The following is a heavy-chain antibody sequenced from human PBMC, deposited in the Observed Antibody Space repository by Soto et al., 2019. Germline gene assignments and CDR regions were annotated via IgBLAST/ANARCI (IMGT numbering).Heavy chain of an antibody. J-gene: IGHJ4*02. CDR3: VKHQVSLVRGISPFDY. D-gene: IGHD3-10*01. CDR1: GFTFSSND. CDR2: ISSSGAFT. Sequence: GGSLRLSCVASGFTFSSNDMTWVRQAPGKGLEWVSTISSSGAFTYHADSVRGRLTISRDNSKNTVYLQMNSLRAEDTAVYYCVKHQVSLVRGISPFDYWGQGALVTVSS. V-gene: IGHV3-23*01.